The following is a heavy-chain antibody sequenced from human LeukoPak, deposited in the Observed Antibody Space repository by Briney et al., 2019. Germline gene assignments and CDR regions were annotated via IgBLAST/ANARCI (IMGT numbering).Heavy chain of an antibody. Sequence: SETLSLTCTVSGGSISSNYWSWIRQPPGKGLEWIGFIYYSGYTNYNPSLKSRVTISVDTSKNQFSLKLSSVTAADTAVYYCARLTSLTHFDYWGQGALVPVSS. CDR3: ARLTSLTHFDY. J-gene: IGHJ4*02. V-gene: IGHV4-59*08. CDR1: GGSISSNY. D-gene: IGHD1-14*01. CDR2: IYYSGYT.